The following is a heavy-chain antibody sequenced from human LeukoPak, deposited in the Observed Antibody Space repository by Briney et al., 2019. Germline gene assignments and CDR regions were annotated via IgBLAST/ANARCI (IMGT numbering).Heavy chain of an antibody. CDR2: INHSGST. V-gene: IGHV4-34*01. CDR3: ARGKLRFLEWLSGRAFDL. D-gene: IGHD3-3*01. CDR1: GGSFSGYY. J-gene: IGHJ3*01. Sequence: SETLSLTCAVYGGSFSGYYWSWIRQPPGKGLEWIGGINHSGSTNYNPSLKSRVTISVDTSKNQFSLKLSSVTAADTAVYYCARGKLRFLEWLSGRAFDLWGQGTMVTVSS.